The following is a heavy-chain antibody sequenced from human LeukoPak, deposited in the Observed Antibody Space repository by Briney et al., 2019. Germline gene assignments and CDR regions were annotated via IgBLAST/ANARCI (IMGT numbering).Heavy chain of an antibody. CDR2: IYYSGST. Sequence: PSETLSLTCTVSGGSISSSSYYWGWIRQPPGKGLEWIGGIYYSGSTYYNPSLKSRVTISVDTSKNQFSLKLSSVTAADTAVYYCARLPAVADDYWGQGTLVTVSS. V-gene: IGHV4-39*01. J-gene: IGHJ4*02. D-gene: IGHD6-19*01. CDR3: ARLPAVADDY. CDR1: GGSISSSSYY.